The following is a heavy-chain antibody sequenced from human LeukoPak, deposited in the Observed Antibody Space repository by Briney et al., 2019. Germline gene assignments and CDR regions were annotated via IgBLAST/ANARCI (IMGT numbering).Heavy chain of an antibody. Sequence: SETLSLTCTVSSGSVSSGSYYWSWIRQPPGKGLEWIGYISYRGSTNYNPSLKSRVTISVDTSTNQFSLKLSSVTAADTAVYYCARGGDYDILTGFNYWGQGTLVTVSS. CDR3: ARGGDYDILTGFNY. CDR1: SGSVSSGSYY. V-gene: IGHV4-61*01. J-gene: IGHJ4*02. D-gene: IGHD3-9*01. CDR2: ISYRGST.